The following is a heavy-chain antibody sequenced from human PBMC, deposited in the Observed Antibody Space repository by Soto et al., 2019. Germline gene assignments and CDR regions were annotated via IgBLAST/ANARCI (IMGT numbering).Heavy chain of an antibody. D-gene: IGHD2-2*01. V-gene: IGHV3-33*01. CDR2: IWYDGSNK. CDR3: ARDMTGIVVVPAAKFGMDV. Sequence: PGGSLRLSCAAFGFTFSSYGMHWVRQAPGKGLEWVAVIWYDGSNKYYADSVKGRFTISRDNSKNTLYLQMNSLRAEDTAVYYCARDMTGIVVVPAAKFGMDVWGQGTTVTVSS. J-gene: IGHJ6*02. CDR1: GFTFSSYG.